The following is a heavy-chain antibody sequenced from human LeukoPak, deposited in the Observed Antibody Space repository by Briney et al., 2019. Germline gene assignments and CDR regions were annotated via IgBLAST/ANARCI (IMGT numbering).Heavy chain of an antibody. CDR3: ALTTGYSSSWSISGRIDYYYYYGMDV. V-gene: IGHV1-69*13. CDR2: IIPIFGTA. Sequence: GASVKVSCKASGSTFSSYAISWVRQAPGQGLEWMGGIIPIFGTANYAQKFQGRVTITADESTSTAYMELSSLRSEDTAVYYCALTTGYSSSWSISGRIDYYYYYGMDVWGQGTTVTVSS. J-gene: IGHJ6*02. CDR1: GSTFSSYA. D-gene: IGHD6-13*01.